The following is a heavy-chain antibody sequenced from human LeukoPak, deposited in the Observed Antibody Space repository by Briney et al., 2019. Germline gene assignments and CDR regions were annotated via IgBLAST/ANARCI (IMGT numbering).Heavy chain of an antibody. CDR1: GFTFSDYY. CDR3: STIFEGSYYYYMDV. D-gene: IGHD3-3*01. Sequence: PGGSLRLSCAASGFTFSDYYMSWIRQAPGKGLEWVSYISSSGSTIYYADSAKGRFTISRDNAKNSLYLQMNSLRAEDTAVYYCSTIFEGSYYYYMDVWGKGTTVTVSS. V-gene: IGHV3-11*04. CDR2: ISSSGSTI. J-gene: IGHJ6*03.